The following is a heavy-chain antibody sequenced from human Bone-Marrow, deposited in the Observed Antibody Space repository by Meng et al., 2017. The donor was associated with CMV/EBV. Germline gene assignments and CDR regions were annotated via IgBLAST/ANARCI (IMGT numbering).Heavy chain of an antibody. CDR1: GFPFSNYA. CDR2: VTGGGGST. V-gene: IGHV3-23*01. J-gene: IGHJ4*02. Sequence: GGSLRLSCAASGFPFSNYAMSWVRQAPGKGLEWVSVVTGGGGSTYYADSVKGRFTISRDNSKNTLYLQMCNLRAKDSATYYCAKYFDLWSGYGSYFDSWGRGTLVTVSS. CDR3: AKYFDLWSGYGSYFDS. D-gene: IGHD3-3*01.